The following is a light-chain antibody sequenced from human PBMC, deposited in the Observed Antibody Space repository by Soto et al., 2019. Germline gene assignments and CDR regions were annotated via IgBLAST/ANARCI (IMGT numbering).Light chain of an antibody. V-gene: IGKV3-15*01. CDR1: QSVGAT. CDR2: GAS. CDR3: QQYADWPTT. Sequence: EIGMTQSPVTLSVFPWERATLSCGASQSVGATVAWYHQRPGQAPRLLISGASTRATGVPARVSASGSGTAFTLTITRLQSDDFGVYYCQQYADWPTTFGPGTKV. J-gene: IGKJ1*01.